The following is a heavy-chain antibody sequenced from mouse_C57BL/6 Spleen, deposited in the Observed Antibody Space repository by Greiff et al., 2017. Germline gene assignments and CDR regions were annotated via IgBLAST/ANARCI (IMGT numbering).Heavy chain of an antibody. CDR2: IYPGSGST. D-gene: IGHD1-1*01. V-gene: IGHV1-55*01. Sequence: VQLQQPGAELVKPGASVKMSCKASGYTFTSYWITWVKQRPGQGLEWIGDIYPGSGSTNYNEKFKSKATLTVDTSSSTAYMQLSSLTSEASAVYSCEREDHYYGSSPFYAMDYWGQGTSVTVSS. CDR3: EREDHYYGSSPFYAMDY. J-gene: IGHJ4*01. CDR1: GYTFTSYW.